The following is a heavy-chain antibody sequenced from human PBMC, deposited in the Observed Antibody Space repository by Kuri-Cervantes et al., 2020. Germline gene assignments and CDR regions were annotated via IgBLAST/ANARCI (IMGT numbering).Heavy chain of an antibody. D-gene: IGHD3-10*01. CDR2: IYYSGST. CDR1: GGSISSSSYY. J-gene: IGHJ4*02. CDR3: ARGRNRVRGVIIPLYYFDY. Sequence: SETLSLTCTVSGGSISSSSYYWGWIRQPPGKGLEWIGSIYYSGSTYYNPSLKSRVTISVDTSKNQFSLKLSSVTAADTAVYYCARGRNRVRGVIIPLYYFDYWGQGTLVTVSS. V-gene: IGHV4-39*07.